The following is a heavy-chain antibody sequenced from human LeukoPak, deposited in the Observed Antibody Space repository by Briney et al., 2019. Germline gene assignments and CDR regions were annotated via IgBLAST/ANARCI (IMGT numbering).Heavy chain of an antibody. CDR3: AREGVVPAALDY. J-gene: IGHJ4*02. Sequence: GGSLRLSCAASGFTFSSYSMNWVRQAPGKGLEWVSSISSSSSYIYYADSVKGRFTISRDNAKNSLYLQMNSLRAEDTAVYYCAREGVVPAALDYWGQGTLVTVSS. CDR2: ISSSSSYI. D-gene: IGHD2-2*01. V-gene: IGHV3-21*01. CDR1: GFTFSSYS.